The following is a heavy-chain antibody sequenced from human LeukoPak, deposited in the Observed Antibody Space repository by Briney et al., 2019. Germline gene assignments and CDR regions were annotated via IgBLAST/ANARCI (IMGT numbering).Heavy chain of an antibody. CDR2: ISAYNGNT. Sequence: GASVKVSCKASGYTLTSYGISGVRQAAGQGLEWMGWISAYNGNTNYAQKLQGRVTMTTDTSTSTAYMELRSLRSDATAVYYCARDGPYSNYVTSRFTHDDYWGQGTLVTVSS. J-gene: IGHJ4*02. CDR1: GYTLTSYG. V-gene: IGHV1-18*01. CDR3: ARDGPYSNYVTSRFTHDDY. D-gene: IGHD4-11*01.